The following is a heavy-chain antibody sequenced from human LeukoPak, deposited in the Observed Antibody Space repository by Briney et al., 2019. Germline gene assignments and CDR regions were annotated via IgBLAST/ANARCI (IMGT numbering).Heavy chain of an antibody. Sequence: ASVKVSCKASGYTFTSYGISWVRQAPGQGLEWMGRIIPILGIANYAQKFQGRVTITADKSTSTAYMELSSLRSEDTAVYYCARPGVVVPAAEYYYYGMDVWGQGTTVTVSS. V-gene: IGHV1-69*04. CDR2: IIPILGIA. J-gene: IGHJ6*02. CDR1: GYTFTSYG. CDR3: ARPGVVVPAAEYYYYGMDV. D-gene: IGHD2-2*01.